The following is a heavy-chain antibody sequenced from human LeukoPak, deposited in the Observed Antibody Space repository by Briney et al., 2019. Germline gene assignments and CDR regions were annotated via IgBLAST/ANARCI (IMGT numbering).Heavy chain of an antibody. D-gene: IGHD4-23*01. V-gene: IGHV7-4-1*02. Sequence: ASVKVSCKASGYTFTGYAMNWVRQAPRQGLEWMGWINTNTGNPTYAQGFTGRFVFSLDTSVSTAYLQISSLKAEDTAVYYCARDVAYGGNSTYYYYGMDVWGQGTTVTVSS. CDR2: INTNTGNP. J-gene: IGHJ6*02. CDR3: ARDVAYGGNSTYYYYGMDV. CDR1: GYTFTGYA.